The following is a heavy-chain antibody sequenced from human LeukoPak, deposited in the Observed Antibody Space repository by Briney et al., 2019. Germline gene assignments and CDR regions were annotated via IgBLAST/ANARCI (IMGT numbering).Heavy chain of an antibody. J-gene: IGHJ4*02. CDR2: IYYGGNT. CDR1: SGSISSSNYY. V-gene: IGHV4-39*01. Sequence: SETLSLTCTVSSGSISSSNYYWGWIRQPPGKGLEWIGSIYYGGNTNYNPSLKSRVTLSVDTSKNQFSLKVSSVTAADTAVYYCARHPSCTTITHCSFDFWGRGTLVTVSS. CDR3: ARHPSCTTITHCSFDF. D-gene: IGHD4-11*01.